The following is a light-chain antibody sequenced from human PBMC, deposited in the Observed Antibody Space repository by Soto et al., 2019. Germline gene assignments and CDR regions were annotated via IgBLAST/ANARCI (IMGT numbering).Light chain of an antibody. CDR1: QSVSSSN. CDR3: QQYGSSPIT. Sequence: EIVLTQSPGTLSLSPGDRATLYCRASQSVSSSNLAWYQQKRGQSPRLLIYGASSRATGIPDRFSGSGSGPDFTLTINRLEPEDFAVYYCQQYGSSPITFGQGTRLEIK. J-gene: IGKJ5*01. V-gene: IGKV3-20*01. CDR2: GAS.